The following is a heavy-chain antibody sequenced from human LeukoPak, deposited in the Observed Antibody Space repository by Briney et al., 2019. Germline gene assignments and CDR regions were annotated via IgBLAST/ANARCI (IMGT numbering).Heavy chain of an antibody. V-gene: IGHV7-4-1*02. Sequence: ASVKVSCRASGYIFTSYVLHWVRQAPGQGLEWMGWINTNTGNPTYAQGFTGRFVFSLDTSVSTAYLQISSLKADDTAMYYCARGDYETHGYQTRWGQGTLVTVSS. CDR1: GYIFTSYV. D-gene: IGHD3-22*01. J-gene: IGHJ4*02. CDR2: INTNTGNP. CDR3: ARGDYETHGYQTR.